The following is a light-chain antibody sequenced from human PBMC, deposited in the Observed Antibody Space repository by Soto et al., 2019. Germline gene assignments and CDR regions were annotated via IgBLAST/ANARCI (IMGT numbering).Light chain of an antibody. J-gene: IGLJ2*01. CDR2: DVS. Sequence: QLVLTQPRSVSGSPGQSVTISCTGTSSDVGGYNYVSWYQQHPGKAPKLMIYDVSKRPSGVPDRFSGSKSGNTASLTISGLLAEDEADYYCCSYAGSYTLVFGGGTKLTVL. CDR1: SSDVGGYNY. CDR3: CSYAGSYTLV. V-gene: IGLV2-11*01.